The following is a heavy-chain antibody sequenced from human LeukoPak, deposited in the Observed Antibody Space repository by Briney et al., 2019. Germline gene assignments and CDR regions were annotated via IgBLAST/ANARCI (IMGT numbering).Heavy chain of an antibody. Sequence: SDTLSLTCTVSGGSIGSYFWTWIRQPAGKGLEWIGHVFASGNTDYNPSLKSRVTMSIDTSKNQFSLRLNSVTAADTAVYYCARHFPYAEYCYFDYWGQGTLVTVSS. J-gene: IGHJ4*02. CDR3: ARHFPYAEYCYFDY. D-gene: IGHD4-17*01. CDR1: GGSIGSYF. V-gene: IGHV4-4*07. CDR2: VFASGNT.